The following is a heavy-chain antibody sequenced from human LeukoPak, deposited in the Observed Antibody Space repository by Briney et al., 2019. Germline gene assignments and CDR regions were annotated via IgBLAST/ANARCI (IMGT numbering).Heavy chain of an antibody. V-gene: IGHV4-30-2*01. Sequence: SQTLSLTCAVSGGSISSGGYSWSWIRQPPGKGLEWIGYIYHSGSTYYNPSLKSRVTISVGRSKNQFSLKLSSVTAADTAVYYCASPRGDDSGGYYTWYFHHWGQGILVTVSS. CDR1: GGSISSGGYS. CDR3: ASPRGDDSGGYYTWYFHH. D-gene: IGHD3-22*01. J-gene: IGHJ1*01. CDR2: IYHSGST.